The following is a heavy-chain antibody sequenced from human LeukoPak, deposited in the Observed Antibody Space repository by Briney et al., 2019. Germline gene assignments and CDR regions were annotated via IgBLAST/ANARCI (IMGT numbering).Heavy chain of an antibody. CDR1: GFTFSSHW. J-gene: IGHJ4*02. CDR2: INSDGSGT. V-gene: IGHV3-74*01. Sequence: PGGSLRLSCAASGFTFSSHWMHWVRQAPGKGLVWVSRINSDGSGTIYADSVKGRFTISRDNAKNTLDLQMNSLRAEDTAMYYCARGEKSWINGFDLWGQGTLVTVSS. D-gene: IGHD2-8*01. CDR3: ARGEKSWINGFDL.